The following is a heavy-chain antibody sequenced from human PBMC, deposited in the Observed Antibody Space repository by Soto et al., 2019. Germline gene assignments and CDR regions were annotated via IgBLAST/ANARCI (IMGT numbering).Heavy chain of an antibody. Sequence: SSETLSLTCTVSGGSISGYYWTWIRQPPGKGLEWVGSLFYGGTTDYNPSLKSRLTMSLDASKKHFSLKLRSVTAADTAVYYCARHRGPATVYGGQGTLVTV. CDR2: LFYGGTT. CDR3: ARHRGPATVY. D-gene: IGHD3-10*01. CDR1: GGSISGYY. V-gene: IGHV4-39*01. J-gene: IGHJ4*02.